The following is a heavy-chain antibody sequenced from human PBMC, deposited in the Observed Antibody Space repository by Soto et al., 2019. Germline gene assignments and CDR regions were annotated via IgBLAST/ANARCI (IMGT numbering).Heavy chain of an antibody. V-gene: IGHV6-1*01. CDR2: TYYRSKWYN. CDR3: ARDGGYSYGWSYYGMDV. J-gene: IGHJ6*02. CDR1: GDSVSSNSAA. D-gene: IGHD5-18*01. Sequence: SQTLSLTCAISGDSVSSNSAAWNWIRQSPSRGLEWLGRTYYRSKWYNDYAVSVNSRITINPDTSKNQFSLQLNSVTPEDTAVYYCARDGGYSYGWSYYGMDVWGQGTTVTVSS.